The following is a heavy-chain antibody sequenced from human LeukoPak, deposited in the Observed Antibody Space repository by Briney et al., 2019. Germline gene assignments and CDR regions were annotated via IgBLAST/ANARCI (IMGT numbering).Heavy chain of an antibody. Sequence: APVKVSCKASGGTFSSYAISWVRQAPGQGLEWMGRIIPILGIANYAQKFQGRVTITADKSTSTAYMELSSLRSEDTAVYYCARRYCSSTSCYTREFDYWGQGTLVTVSS. CDR1: GGTFSSYA. CDR2: IIPILGIA. J-gene: IGHJ4*02. D-gene: IGHD2-2*02. V-gene: IGHV1-69*04. CDR3: ARRYCSSTSCYTREFDY.